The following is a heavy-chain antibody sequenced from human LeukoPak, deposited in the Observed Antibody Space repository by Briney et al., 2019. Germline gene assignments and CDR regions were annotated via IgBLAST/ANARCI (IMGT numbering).Heavy chain of an antibody. CDR2: ISWDGGST. V-gene: IGHV3-43D*03. J-gene: IGHJ6*03. CDR3: AKVVGASEDYMDV. Sequence: GGSLRLSCAASGFTFDDYAMHWVRQAPGKGLEWVSLISWDGGSTYYADSVKGRFTISRDNSKNSLYLQMNSLRAEDTALYYCAKVVGASEDYMDVWGKGTTVTVSS. CDR1: GFTFDDYA. D-gene: IGHD1-26*01.